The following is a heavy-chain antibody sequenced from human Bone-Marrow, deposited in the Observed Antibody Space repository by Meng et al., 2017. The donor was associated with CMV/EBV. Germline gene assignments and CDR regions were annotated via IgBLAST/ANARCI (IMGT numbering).Heavy chain of an antibody. CDR1: GGSISSGGYD. CDR3: ARARDGLDY. CDR2: IYYSGST. V-gene: IGHV4-31*03. Sequence: LTCTVSGGSISSGGYDWSWIRQHPGKGLEWIGYIYYSGSTYYNPSLKSRVTISVDTSKNQFSLKLSSVTAADTAVYYCARARDGLDYWGQGTLVTVSS. J-gene: IGHJ4*02.